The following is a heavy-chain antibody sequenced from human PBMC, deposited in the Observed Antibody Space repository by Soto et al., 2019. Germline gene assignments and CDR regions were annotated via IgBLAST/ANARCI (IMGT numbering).Heavy chain of an antibody. CDR2: ISWNSGSI. J-gene: IGHJ4*02. D-gene: IGHD4-17*01. V-gene: IGHV3-9*01. Sequence: EVQLVESGGGLVQPGRSLRLSCAASGFTFDDYAMHWVRQAPGKGLEWVSGISWNSGSIGYADSVKGRFTISRDNAKNSLYLQMNRLRAEDTALYYCAKDARDYGESYYFDYWGQGTLVTVSS. CDR1: GFTFDDYA. CDR3: AKDARDYGESYYFDY.